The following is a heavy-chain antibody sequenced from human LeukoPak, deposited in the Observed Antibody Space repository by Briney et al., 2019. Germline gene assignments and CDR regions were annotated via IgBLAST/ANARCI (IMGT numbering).Heavy chain of an antibody. Sequence: SETLSLTCTVSGGSISSDDLYWSWIRQPPGMGLECIGYIYYTGSTYYNPSLKSRVTISVDTSKNQFSLKMSSVTAADTAVYYCARVVRDIVVVPAALDRFDYWGQGTLVTVSS. CDR1: GGSISSDDLY. CDR2: IYYTGST. J-gene: IGHJ4*02. CDR3: ARVVRDIVVVPAALDRFDY. V-gene: IGHV4-30-4*08. D-gene: IGHD2-2*01.